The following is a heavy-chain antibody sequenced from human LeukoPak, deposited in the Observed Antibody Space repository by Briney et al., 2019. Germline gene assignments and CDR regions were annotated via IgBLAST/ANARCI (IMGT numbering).Heavy chain of an antibody. J-gene: IGHJ4*02. CDR1: GGTFSSYA. CDR3: ASWNIAGRGYFDY. Sequence: GSSVKVSFKASGGTFSSYAISWVRQAPGQGLDWMGRIIPILGIAKYAQKFQGRVTITADESTSTAYMVLSSLRSEDTAVYYCASWNIAGRGYFDYWGQGTLVTVSS. D-gene: IGHD2/OR15-2a*01. CDR2: IIPILGIA. V-gene: IGHV1-69*04.